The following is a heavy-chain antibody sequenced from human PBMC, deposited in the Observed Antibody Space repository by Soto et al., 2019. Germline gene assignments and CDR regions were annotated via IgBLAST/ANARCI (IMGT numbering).Heavy chain of an antibody. V-gene: IGHV4-4*07. J-gene: IGHJ4*02. CDR1: GGSISSYY. CDR2: IYTSGST. CDR3: ASHDYVWGLDY. Sequence: QVQLQESGPGLVKPSETLSLTCTVSGGSISSYYWSWIRQPAGKGLEWIGRIYTSGSTNYNPSLQRRVTMSVDTSKNHSALKLSAVTAADTAVYYCASHDYVWGLDYWGQGTLVTVSS. D-gene: IGHD3-16*01.